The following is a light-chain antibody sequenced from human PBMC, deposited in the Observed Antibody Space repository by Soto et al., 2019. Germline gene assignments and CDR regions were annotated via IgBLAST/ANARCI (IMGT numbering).Light chain of an antibody. J-gene: IGLJ3*02. CDR2: LNSDGSH. CDR3: QTWGTGIEV. V-gene: IGLV4-69*01. CDR1: SGHSSYT. Sequence: QLVLTQSPSASASRGASVKLTCTLSSGHSSYTIAWHQQQPEKGPRYLMTLNSDGSHSKGDGIPDRFSGSSSGAERYLSISSLQSEDEADYYCQTWGTGIEVFGGGTKVTVL.